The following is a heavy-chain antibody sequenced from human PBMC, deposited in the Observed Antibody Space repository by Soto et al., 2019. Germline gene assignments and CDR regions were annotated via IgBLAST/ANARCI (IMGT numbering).Heavy chain of an antibody. V-gene: IGHV4-59*01. CDR1: GGSISSYY. D-gene: IGHD3-3*01. CDR3: AGMSFTGFGELFGNFYFYGLDV. CDR2: IYNSGSA. Sequence: QVQLQESGPGLVKPSETLSLTCNVSGGSISSYYWTWIRQPPGKGLEWIGHIYNSGSANYNPSLQSRVTLSLDTSKNHFSLNLTSVTAADTAVYYCAGMSFTGFGELFGNFYFYGLDVWGQGTTVTVSS. J-gene: IGHJ6*02.